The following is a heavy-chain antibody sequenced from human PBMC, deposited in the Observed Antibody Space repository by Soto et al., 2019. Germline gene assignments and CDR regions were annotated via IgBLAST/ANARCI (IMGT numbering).Heavy chain of an antibody. CDR2: ISAYNGNT. CDR1: GYTFTSYG. CDR3: ARDREMITFGGVIVKRGFDY. D-gene: IGHD3-16*02. J-gene: IGHJ4*02. V-gene: IGHV1-18*04. Sequence: QVQLVQSGAEVKKPGASVKVSCKASGYTFTSYGISWVRQAPGQGLEWMGWISAYNGNTNYAQKLQGRVTMTTDTSTSTAYMELRSVRSDDTAVYYCARDREMITFGGVIVKRGFDYWGQGTLVTVSS.